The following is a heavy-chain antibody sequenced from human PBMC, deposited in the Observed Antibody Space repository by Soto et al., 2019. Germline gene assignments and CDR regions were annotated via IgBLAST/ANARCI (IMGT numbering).Heavy chain of an antibody. V-gene: IGHV4-30-4*01. CDR1: GGSISSGDYY. J-gene: IGHJ3*02. CDR2: IYHSGST. Sequence: QVQLQESGPGLVKPSQTLSLTCTVSGGSISSGDYYWSWIRQPPGKGLEWIGYIYHSGSTYYNPSLKSRVTISLVTSKNQFSLKLRSVTAADTAVYYCVRDLDTAMSRGVFDIWGQGTMVTVSS. D-gene: IGHD5-18*01. CDR3: VRDLDTAMSRGVFDI.